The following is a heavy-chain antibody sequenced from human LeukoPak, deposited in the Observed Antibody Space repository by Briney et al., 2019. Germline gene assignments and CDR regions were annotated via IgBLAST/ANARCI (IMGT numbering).Heavy chain of an antibody. CDR3: ARGLYYYDTSACYYY. D-gene: IGHD3-22*01. CDR2: IYSGGST. V-gene: IGHV3-53*01. Sequence: GGSLRLSCAASGFTVSSNCMSWVRQAPGKGLEWVSVIYSGGSTYYADSVKGRFTISRDNSENTLYLQMHNLRAADTAVYYCARGLYYYDTSACYYYWGQGTLVTVSS. CDR1: GFTVSSNC. J-gene: IGHJ4*02.